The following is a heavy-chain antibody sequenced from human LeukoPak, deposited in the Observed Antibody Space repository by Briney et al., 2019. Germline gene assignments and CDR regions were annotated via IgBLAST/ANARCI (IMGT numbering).Heavy chain of an antibody. V-gene: IGHV3-30*04. CDR3: ACEWCMLHNWFDP. J-gene: IGHJ5*02. Sequence: GGSLRLSFAASGFTFSSYAMHWVRQAPGKGLEWVAVISYDGSNKYYADSVKGRFTISRDNSKNTLYLQMNSLRAEDTAVYYCACEWCMLHNWFDPWGQGTLVTVSS. D-gene: IGHD2-8*01. CDR2: ISYDGSNK. CDR1: GFTFSSYA.